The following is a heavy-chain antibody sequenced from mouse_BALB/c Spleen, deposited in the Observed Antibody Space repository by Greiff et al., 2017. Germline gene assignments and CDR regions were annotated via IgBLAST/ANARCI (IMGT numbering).Heavy chain of an antibody. CDR3: ARIPYDYEGHYYAMDY. CDR2: ISSGSSTI. Sequence: EVKLVESGGGLVQPGGSRKLSCAASGFTFSSFGMHWVRQAPEKGLEWVAYISSGSSTIYYADTVKGRFTISRDNPKNTLFLQMTSLRSEDTAMYYCARIPYDYEGHYYAMDYWGQGTSVTVSS. D-gene: IGHD2-4*01. CDR1: GFTFSSFG. J-gene: IGHJ4*01. V-gene: IGHV5-17*02.